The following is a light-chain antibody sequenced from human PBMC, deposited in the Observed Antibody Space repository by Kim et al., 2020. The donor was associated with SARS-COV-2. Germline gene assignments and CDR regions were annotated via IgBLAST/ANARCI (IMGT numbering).Light chain of an antibody. CDR3: EQHHDYPYT. J-gene: IGKJ2*01. CDR2: TTS. V-gene: IGKV1-17*03. Sequence: SASVGDRVTITCRASQDITHYLAWFQQKPGKVPKRLMYTTSTLHNGVPSRFSGSRSGTEFTLTISSLQPEDFATYYCEQHHDYPYTFGQGTKLEI. CDR1: QDITHY.